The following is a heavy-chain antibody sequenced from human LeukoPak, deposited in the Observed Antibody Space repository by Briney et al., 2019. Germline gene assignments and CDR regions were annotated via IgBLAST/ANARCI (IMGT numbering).Heavy chain of an antibody. Sequence: GGSLRLSCAASGFTFGSYAMSWVRQAPGKGLEWVSAISGSGGSTYYADSVKGRFTISRDNSKNTLYLQMNSLRAEDTAVYYCAKDPDYYYGMDVWGQGTTVTVSS. CDR3: AKDPDYYYGMDV. CDR1: GFTFGSYA. V-gene: IGHV3-23*01. CDR2: ISGSGGST. J-gene: IGHJ6*02.